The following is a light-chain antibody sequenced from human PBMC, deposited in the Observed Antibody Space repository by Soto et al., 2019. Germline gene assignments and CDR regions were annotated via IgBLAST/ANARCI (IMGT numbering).Light chain of an antibody. CDR1: QSISSY. V-gene: IGKV1-39*01. CDR2: AAS. CDR3: QQSYNTPLT. Sequence: DIQMTQSPSSLSASVGDRVTITCRASQSISSYLNWFQQKLGKAPKLLIYAASNLQSGVPSRFSGSGSGTDFTLTISSLQPEDFATYYCQQSYNTPLTFGGGTKVEMK. J-gene: IGKJ4*01.